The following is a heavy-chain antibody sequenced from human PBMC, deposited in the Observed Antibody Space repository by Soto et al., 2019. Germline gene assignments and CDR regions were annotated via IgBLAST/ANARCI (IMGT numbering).Heavy chain of an antibody. D-gene: IGHD3-10*01. CDR1: GFSLSTSGVG. CDR3: AHSRGERVDFDC. V-gene: IGHV2-5*02. Sequence: QITLKESGPTLVKPTQTLTLTCTFSGFSLSTSGVGVGWIRQPPGKALEWLALIYWGDGKRYRPSQKSRLTITRDPSKHQVVLTMTNMDPVDTATYDCAHSRGERVDFDCWGQGTLVTVSS. CDR2: IYWGDGK. J-gene: IGHJ4*02.